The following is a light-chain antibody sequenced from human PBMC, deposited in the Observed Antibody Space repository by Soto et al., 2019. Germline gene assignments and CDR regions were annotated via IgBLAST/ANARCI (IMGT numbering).Light chain of an antibody. CDR1: SGHSSYI. V-gene: IGLV4-69*01. CDR2: LNSDGSH. CDR3: QTWGSGIRVV. Sequence: QSVLTQSSSASASLGSSVKLTCTLSSGHSSYIIAWHQQQPGKAPRYLMKLNSDGSHSKGDGIPDRFSGSSSGAERYLTISSLQSEDEADYYCQTWGSGIRVVFGGGTKLTVL. J-gene: IGLJ2*01.